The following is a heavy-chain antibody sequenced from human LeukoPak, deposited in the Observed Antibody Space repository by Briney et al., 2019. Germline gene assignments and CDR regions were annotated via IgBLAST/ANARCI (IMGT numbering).Heavy chain of an antibody. CDR3: ASYLGGTTGFDS. D-gene: IGHD1-26*01. Sequence: PGGSLRLSCAASGFTFSTYWMSWVRQAPGRGLEWVANIKEDGSVKFYVDPVKGRFTVSRDNAKNSLYLQMGSLRAEDTAVYYCASYLGGTTGFDSWGQGTLVTVSS. CDR1: GFTFSTYW. J-gene: IGHJ4*02. V-gene: IGHV3-7*05. CDR2: IKEDGSVK.